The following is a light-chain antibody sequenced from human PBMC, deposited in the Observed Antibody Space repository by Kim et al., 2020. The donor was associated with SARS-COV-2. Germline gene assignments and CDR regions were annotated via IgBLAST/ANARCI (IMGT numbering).Light chain of an antibody. CDR1: SLRSYY. V-gene: IGLV3-19*01. J-gene: IGLJ2*01. CDR3: QSRNSGGNVV. Sequence: SSELTQDPAVSVAVGQTVRITCQGDSLRSYYATWYQQKPRQAPVLVIYGRNNRPSGIPDRFSGSTSGNTASLTIRGAQAEDEAYFSCQSRNSGGNVVFGGGTQLTVL. CDR2: GRN.